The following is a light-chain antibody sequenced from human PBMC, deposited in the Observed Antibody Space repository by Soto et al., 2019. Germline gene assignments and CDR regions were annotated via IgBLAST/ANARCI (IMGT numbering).Light chain of an antibody. Sequence: EIVMTQSPATLSVSPGERATLSRRASQSVSSNLAWYQKKPGQAPRLLIYGASTRATGIPERFSGSGSGTEFSLTITSLQSEDFAVYYCQQYNNRPPFLYTFGQGTKVDIK. CDR3: QQYNNRPPFLYT. CDR1: QSVSSN. J-gene: IGKJ2*01. V-gene: IGKV3-15*01. CDR2: GAS.